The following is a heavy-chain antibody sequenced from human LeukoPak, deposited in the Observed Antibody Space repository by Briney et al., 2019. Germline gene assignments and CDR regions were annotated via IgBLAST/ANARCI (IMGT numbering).Heavy chain of an antibody. CDR3: ARVTTGGYYNY. D-gene: IGHD3-22*01. Sequence: MPSETLSLTCTVSGGSISSGSYYWSWIRQPAGKGLEWIGRIYTSGSTNYNPSLKSRVTISLDTSGNHFSLKLSSVTAADTAVYYCARVTTGGYYNYWGQGTLVTVSS. V-gene: IGHV4-61*02. CDR2: IYTSGST. J-gene: IGHJ4*02. CDR1: GGSISSGSYY.